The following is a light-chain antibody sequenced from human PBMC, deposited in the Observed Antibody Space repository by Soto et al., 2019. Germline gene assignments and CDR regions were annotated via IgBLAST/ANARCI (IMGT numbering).Light chain of an antibody. Sequence: DIQMTQSPSTLSASVGDRATLTCRASQSISSWLAWYQQKPGKAPNLLIYDASSLESGVPSRFSGSGSGTEFIITISSLQADYFATYYCQQYKSYPRTFGQGTKVEIK. CDR3: QQYKSYPRT. V-gene: IGKV1-5*01. CDR2: DAS. J-gene: IGKJ1*01. CDR1: QSISSW.